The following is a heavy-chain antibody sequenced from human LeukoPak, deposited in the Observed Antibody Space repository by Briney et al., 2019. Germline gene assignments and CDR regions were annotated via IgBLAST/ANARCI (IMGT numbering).Heavy chain of an antibody. V-gene: IGHV4-61*01. D-gene: IGHD3-16*01. CDR2: IYYSGST. J-gene: IGHJ5*02. CDR3: ARGLGPDENWFDP. Sequence: SETLSLTCTVSGGSVSSGSYYWSWIRQPPGKGLEWIGYIYYSGSTNYNPSLKSRVTISVDTSKNQFSLKLSSVTAADTAVYYCARGLGPDENWFDPWGQGTLVTVSS. CDR1: GGSVSSGSYY.